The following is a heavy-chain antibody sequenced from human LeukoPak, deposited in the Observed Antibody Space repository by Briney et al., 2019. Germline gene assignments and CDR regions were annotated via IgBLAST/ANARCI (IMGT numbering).Heavy chain of an antibody. CDR1: GYTFTSYG. CDR3: ARVPFGKATVTTPGAFDI. V-gene: IGHV1-18*01. D-gene: IGHD4-17*01. CDR2: ISAYNGNT. Sequence: ASVKVSCKASGYTFTSYGISWVRQAPGQGLEWMGWISAYNGNTNYAQKLQGRVTMTTDTSTSTAYMELRSLRSDDTAVYYCARVPFGKATVTTPGAFDIWGQGTMVTVSS. J-gene: IGHJ3*02.